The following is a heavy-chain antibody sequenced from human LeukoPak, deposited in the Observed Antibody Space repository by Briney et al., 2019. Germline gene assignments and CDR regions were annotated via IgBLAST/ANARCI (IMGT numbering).Heavy chain of an antibody. CDR2: INSDGSST. Sequence: GGSLRLSCAASGFTFSSYWMHWVRQAPGKGLVWVSRINSDGSSTSYADSVKGRLTISRDNAKNTLYLQMNSLRAEDTAVYYCARGNYDILTGSWAHFYYCYYMDVWGKGTTVTISS. D-gene: IGHD3-9*01. CDR3: ARGNYDILTGSWAHFYYCYYMDV. V-gene: IGHV3-74*01. J-gene: IGHJ6*03. CDR1: GFTFSSYW.